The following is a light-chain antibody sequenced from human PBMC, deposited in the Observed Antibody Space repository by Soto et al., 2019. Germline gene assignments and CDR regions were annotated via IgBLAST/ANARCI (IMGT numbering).Light chain of an antibody. CDR2: KAS. Sequence: DIQMTQSPSTLSASVGDRVTITCRASQSISSWLAWYQQKPGKAPKLLIYKASSLESGVPSRFSGSGSGTESTLTISSLQPDDFATYYCQQYNSYWTFGQGIKVEIK. V-gene: IGKV1-5*03. CDR3: QQYNSYWT. J-gene: IGKJ1*01. CDR1: QSISSW.